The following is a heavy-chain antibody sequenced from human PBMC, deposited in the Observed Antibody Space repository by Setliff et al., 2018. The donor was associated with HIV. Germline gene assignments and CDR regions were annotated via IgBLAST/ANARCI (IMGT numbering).Heavy chain of an antibody. CDR3: ARLDSSGYYGSFGV. V-gene: IGHV5-51*01. CDR2: IHPRDFDI. J-gene: IGHJ3*01. D-gene: IGHD3-22*01. CDR1: GYTFSNYW. Sequence: PGESLKISCKASGYTFSNYWTAWVRQMPGKGLEWMGIIHPRDFDIKYRQSFQGQVTISADKSLSTAYLQWNSLKASDTALYYCARLDSSGYYGSFGVWGQVTMVTVS.